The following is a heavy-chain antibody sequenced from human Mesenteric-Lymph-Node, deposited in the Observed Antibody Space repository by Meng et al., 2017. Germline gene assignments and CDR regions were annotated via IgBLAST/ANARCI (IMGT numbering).Heavy chain of an antibody. CDR3: ATVITWGRYFDYFDS. V-gene: IGHV4-61*01. CDR2: VSHNGRS. D-gene: IGHD3-16*01. J-gene: IGHJ4*02. CDR1: GGSISSGSYY. Sequence: SETLSLTCTVSGGSISSGSYYWGRIRQSPGKGLEWIGHVSHNGRSNYNTYHKSRVTMSIDTSKNQCSLKLSSVSTADPDVYYCATVITWGRYFDYFDSWGQGTLVTVSS.